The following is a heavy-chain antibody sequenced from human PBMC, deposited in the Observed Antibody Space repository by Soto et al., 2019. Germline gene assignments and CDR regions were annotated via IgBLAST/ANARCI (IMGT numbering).Heavy chain of an antibody. CDR1: GYSFTSNW. Sequence: EVQLVQSGTEVKKPGESLKISCQGSGYSFTSNWIGWVRQMPGKGLEWMGIINPADSDIKYSPSFQGQVTISADKSIGTAYLQWSSLKASDTAMYYCARHQKDDASRKFDCWGQGTLVTVSS. V-gene: IGHV5-51*01. CDR3: ARHQKDDASRKFDC. CDR2: INPADSDI. D-gene: IGHD3-16*01. J-gene: IGHJ4*02.